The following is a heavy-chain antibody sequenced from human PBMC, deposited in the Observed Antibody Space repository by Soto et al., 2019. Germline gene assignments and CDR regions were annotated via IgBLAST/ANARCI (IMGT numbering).Heavy chain of an antibody. J-gene: IGHJ4*02. CDR2: IYYSGST. Sequence: LSLTCTVSGGSISSSSYYWGWIRQPPGKGLEWIGSIYYSGSTYYNPSLKSRVTISVDTSKNQFSLKLSSVTAADTAVYYCARQGVYYGSAYWGQGTLVTVSS. CDR3: ARQGVYYGSAY. CDR1: GGSISSSSYY. D-gene: IGHD3-10*01. V-gene: IGHV4-39*01.